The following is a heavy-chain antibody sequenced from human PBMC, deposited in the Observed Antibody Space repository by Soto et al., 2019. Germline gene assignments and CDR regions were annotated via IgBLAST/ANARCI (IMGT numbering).Heavy chain of an antibody. V-gene: IGHV3-23*01. CDR3: AKARRLLKRGGAFDI. D-gene: IGHD2-15*01. J-gene: IGHJ3*02. CDR1: GFTFSSSA. Sequence: EEQLLESGGGLVQPGGSLRISCVASGFTFSSSAMNWVRQAPGKGLAWVSTFGTSANNTYYADSVRGRFTISRDNSKNTLYLQMSSLRVDDTAVYYCAKARRLLKRGGAFDIWGQGTMVTVSS. CDR2: FGTSANNT.